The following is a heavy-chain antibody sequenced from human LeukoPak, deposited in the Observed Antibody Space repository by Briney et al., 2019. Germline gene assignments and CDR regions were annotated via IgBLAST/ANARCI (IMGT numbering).Heavy chain of an antibody. D-gene: IGHD6-13*01. J-gene: IGHJ5*02. Sequence: SETLSLTCTVSGGSISSGDYYWSWIRQPPGKGLEWIGYIYYSGSTYYNPSLKSRVTISVDTSKNQFSLKLSSVTAADTAVYYCARERGSWAGWFDPWGQGTLVTVSS. CDR3: ARERGSWAGWFDP. CDR1: GGSISSGDYY. V-gene: IGHV4-30-4*01. CDR2: IYYSGST.